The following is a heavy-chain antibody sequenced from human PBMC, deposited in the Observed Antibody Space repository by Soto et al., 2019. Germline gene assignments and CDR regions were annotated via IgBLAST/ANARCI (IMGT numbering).Heavy chain of an antibody. J-gene: IGHJ2*01. CDR1: GGSISSSSYY. CDR2: IYYSGST. Sequence: SETLSLTCTVSGGSISSSSYYWGWIRQPPGKGLEWIESIYYSGSTYYNPSLKRRVTISVDTSKNQFSLKLSSVTAADTAVYYCARTYYDVSGYFDPWGRGTLVTVSS. D-gene: IGHD3-22*01. CDR3: ARTYYDVSGYFDP. V-gene: IGHV4-39*01.